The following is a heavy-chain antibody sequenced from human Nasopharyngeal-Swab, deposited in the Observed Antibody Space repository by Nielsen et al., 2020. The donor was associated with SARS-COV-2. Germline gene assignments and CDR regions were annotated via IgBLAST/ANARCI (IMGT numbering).Heavy chain of an antibody. V-gene: IGHV3-33*01. Sequence: WIRQPPGKGLEWVAVIWYDGSNKYYAGSVKGRFTISRDNSKNTLYLQMNSLRAEDTAVYYCARDVIAVAGTLNWFDPWGQGTLVTVSS. CDR3: ARDVIAVAGTLNWFDP. CDR2: IWYDGSNK. D-gene: IGHD6-19*01. J-gene: IGHJ5*02.